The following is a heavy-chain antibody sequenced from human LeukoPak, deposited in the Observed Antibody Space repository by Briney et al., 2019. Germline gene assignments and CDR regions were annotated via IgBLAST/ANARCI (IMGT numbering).Heavy chain of an antibody. Sequence: GGSLRLSCAASGFTFSSYWMTWVRQAPGKGLEWVSVIYSGGSTYYADSVKGRFTISRDNSKNTLYLQMNSLRAEDTAVYYCARVRPYDYVWGSYRPFDYWGQGTLVTVSS. CDR2: IYSGGST. V-gene: IGHV3-53*01. J-gene: IGHJ4*02. D-gene: IGHD3-16*02. CDR3: ARVRPYDYVWGSYRPFDY. CDR1: GFTFSSYW.